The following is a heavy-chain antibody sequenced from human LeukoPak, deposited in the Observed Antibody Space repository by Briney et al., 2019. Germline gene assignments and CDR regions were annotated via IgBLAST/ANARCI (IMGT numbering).Heavy chain of an antibody. V-gene: IGHV3-48*03. D-gene: IGHD3-16*01. J-gene: IGHJ3*02. CDR3: ARVGWVLRYAFDI. Sequence: GGSLRLSCEASGFSLSSYEMNWVRQAPGKGLEWVSHISSRGSTIYYADSVKGRFTISRDNAKNSLYLQMNSLRAEDTAAYYCARVGWVLRYAFDIWGQGTMVTVSS. CDR2: ISSRGSTI. CDR1: GFSLSSYE.